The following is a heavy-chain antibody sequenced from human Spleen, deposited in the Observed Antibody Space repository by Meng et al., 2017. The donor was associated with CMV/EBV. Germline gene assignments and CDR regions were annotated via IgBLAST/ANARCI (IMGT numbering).Heavy chain of an antibody. CDR3: ARVYCSGGTCYDAFDI. J-gene: IGHJ3*02. CDR1: GYTFTSYD. Sequence: ASVKVSCKASGYTFTSYDINWVRQAPGQGLEWMGWINPNGGGTNFAQKFQGRVTMTRDTSIGTAYMELNRLRSDDTAMYYCARVYCSGGTCYDAFDIWGQGTMVTVSS. V-gene: IGHV1-2*02. CDR2: INPNGGGT. D-gene: IGHD2-15*01.